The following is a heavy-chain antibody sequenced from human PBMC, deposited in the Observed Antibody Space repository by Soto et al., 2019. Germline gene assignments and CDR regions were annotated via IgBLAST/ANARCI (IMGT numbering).Heavy chain of an antibody. Sequence: QVQLVESGGGVVQPGRSLRLSCAASGFTFSSYGMHWVRQAPGKGLEWVAVIWYDGSNKYYADSVKGRFTISRDNSKNTLYLQMNSLRAEDKAVYYCAEGLGGRGNLYYYGMDVWCQGTTVTVSS. V-gene: IGHV3-33*06. CDR2: IWYDGSNK. J-gene: IGHJ6*02. CDR1: GFTFSSYG. CDR3: AEGLGGRGNLYYYGMDV. D-gene: IGHD3-16*01.